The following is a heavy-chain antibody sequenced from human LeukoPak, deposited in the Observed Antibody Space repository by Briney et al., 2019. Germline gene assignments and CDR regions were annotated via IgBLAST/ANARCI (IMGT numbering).Heavy chain of an antibody. J-gene: IGHJ5*02. Sequence: ASVKVSCKVSGYTLTELSMHWVRQAPGKGLEWMGGLGPEDGETIYAQKFQGRVTTTEDTSTDTLYMELSSLRSEDTAVYYCTTRITGTTSFWFDPWGQGSLVTVSS. CDR3: TTRITGTTSFWFDP. D-gene: IGHD1-20*01. CDR2: LGPEDGET. CDR1: GYTLTELS. V-gene: IGHV1-24*01.